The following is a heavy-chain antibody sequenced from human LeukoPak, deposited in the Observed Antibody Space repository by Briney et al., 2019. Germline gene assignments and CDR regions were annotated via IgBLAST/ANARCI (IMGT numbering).Heavy chain of an antibody. CDR2: IRSKAYGGTT. J-gene: IGHJ6*02. CDR1: GFTFGDYA. CDR3: TRDLVLLWFGELIYYGMDV. Sequence: GGSLRLSCTASGFTFGDYAMSWVRQAPGKGLEWVGFIRSKAYGGTTEYAASVKGRFTISRDDSKSIAYLQMNSLKTEDTAVYYCTRDLVLLWFGELIYYGMDVWGQGTTVTVSS. V-gene: IGHV3-49*04. D-gene: IGHD3-10*01.